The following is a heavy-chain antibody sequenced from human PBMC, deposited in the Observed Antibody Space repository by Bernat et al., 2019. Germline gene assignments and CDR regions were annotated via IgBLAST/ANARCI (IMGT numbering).Heavy chain of an antibody. CDR2: IYYSGST. D-gene: IGHD2-2*01. J-gene: IGHJ3*02. CDR1: GGSISSYY. CDR3: AGETKYGAFDI. Sequence: QVQLQESGPGLVKPSETLSLTCTVSGGSISSYYWSWIRQPPGKGLEWIGYIYYSGSTNYNPSLKSRVTISVDTSKNQFSLKLSSVTAADTAVYYCAGETKYGAFDIWGQGTMVTVSS. V-gene: IGHV4-59*01.